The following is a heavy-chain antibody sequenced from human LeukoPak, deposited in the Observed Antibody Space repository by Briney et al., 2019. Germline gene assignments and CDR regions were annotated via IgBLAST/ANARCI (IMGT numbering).Heavy chain of an antibody. J-gene: IGHJ4*02. CDR3: AKAQDIVVAPAAL. Sequence: PGGSLRLSCEASGFTFSSAWMSWVRQAPGKGLEWLGRIKRNSDGGTTDFAAPVRGRFTISRDDSRNTLYLQMNSLRAEDTAVYYCAKAQDIVVAPAALWGQGSLVTVSS. CDR1: GFTFSSAW. D-gene: IGHD2-2*01. CDR2: IKRNSDGGTT. V-gene: IGHV3-15*01.